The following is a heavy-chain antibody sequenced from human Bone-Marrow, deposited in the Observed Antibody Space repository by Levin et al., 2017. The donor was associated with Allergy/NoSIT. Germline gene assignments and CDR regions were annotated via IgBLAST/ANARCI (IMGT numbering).Heavy chain of an antibody. D-gene: IGHD3-22*01. J-gene: IGHJ1*01. CDR2: IGGSGSST. CDR1: GFTFSSQA. Sequence: GGSLRLSCAASGFTFSSQAMSWVRKAAGKGLEWVAGIGGSGSSTFYADSVKGRFTISRNNSKDTMFLDMNSLGADDTAVYYCATDRSYDSSGYPVNLRHWGQGTQVTVSS. CDR3: ATDRSYDSSGYPVNLRH. V-gene: IGHV3-23*01.